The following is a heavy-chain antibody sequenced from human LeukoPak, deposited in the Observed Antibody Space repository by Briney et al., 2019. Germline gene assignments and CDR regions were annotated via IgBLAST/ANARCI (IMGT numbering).Heavy chain of an antibody. CDR3: ATDIAGERLDCSSTSCYVVDY. J-gene: IGHJ4*02. CDR1: GGTFSSYA. Sequence: SVKVSCKASGGTFSSYAISWVRQAPGQGLEWMGGIIPIFGTANYAQKFQGRVTMTEDTSTDTAYMELSSLRSEDTAVYYCATDIAGERLDCSSTSCYVVDYWGQGTLVTVSS. V-gene: IGHV1-69*06. CDR2: IIPIFGTA. D-gene: IGHD2-2*01.